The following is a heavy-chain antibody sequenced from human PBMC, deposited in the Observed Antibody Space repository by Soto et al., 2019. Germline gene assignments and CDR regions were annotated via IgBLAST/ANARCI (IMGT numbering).Heavy chain of an antibody. CDR3: ASIPRRGYSYGIDY. D-gene: IGHD2-21*02. V-gene: IGHV4-31*03. CDR1: GGSISSGTSY. J-gene: IGHJ4*02. CDR2: IYFTGAT. Sequence: QVQLQESGPGLVKPSQTLSLTCNVSGGSISSGTSYWTWIRQHPGEVLEWIGHIYFTGATYSNPSLRSRLTMSVDTSKNQFSLKLTSVTAADTATYCCASIPRRGYSYGIDYWGQGPRVTVSS.